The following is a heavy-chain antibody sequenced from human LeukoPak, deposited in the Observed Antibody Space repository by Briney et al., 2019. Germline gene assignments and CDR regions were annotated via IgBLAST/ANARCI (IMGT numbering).Heavy chain of an antibody. D-gene: IGHD5-18*01. Sequence: SETLSLTCTVSGGSISSYYWTWIRQPPGKGLEWIGYIYYSGSTNYNPSLKSRVTISVDTSKNQFSLKLSPVTAADTAVYYCARERGRSYGSVPYYYYYMDVWGKGTTVTVSS. CDR1: GGSISSYY. J-gene: IGHJ6*03. V-gene: IGHV4-59*01. CDR3: ARERGRSYGSVPYYYYYMDV. CDR2: IYYSGST.